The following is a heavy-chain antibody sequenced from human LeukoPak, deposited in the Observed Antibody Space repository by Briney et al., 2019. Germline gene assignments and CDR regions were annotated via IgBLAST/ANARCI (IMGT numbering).Heavy chain of an antibody. CDR3: AKDLSGGYHSYYFDF. Sequence: GGSLRLSCAASGFTFSSYGMHWVRQAPGKGLKWVAFIRFDASNYYYTDSVKGRFTISRDNSKNTLYLQMNSLINEDTAVYFCAKDLSGGYHSYYFDFWGQGTPVTVSS. CDR2: IRFDASNY. J-gene: IGHJ4*02. D-gene: IGHD5-18*01. V-gene: IGHV3-30*02. CDR1: GFTFSSYG.